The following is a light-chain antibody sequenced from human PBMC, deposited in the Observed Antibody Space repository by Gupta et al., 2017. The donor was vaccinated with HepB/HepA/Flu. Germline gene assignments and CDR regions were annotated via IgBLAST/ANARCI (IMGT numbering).Light chain of an antibody. Sequence: DIQMTQSPSSLSASVGDRVTITCRASQSISSYLNWYQQKPGKAPKLLIYAASRVQSGVPSRFSGSGSGTDFTLTISRLQPEDFATYYCQQSDSTPCTFGQGTXVEIK. V-gene: IGKV1-39*01. CDR2: AAS. J-gene: IGKJ1*01. CDR1: QSISSY. CDR3: QQSDSTPCT.